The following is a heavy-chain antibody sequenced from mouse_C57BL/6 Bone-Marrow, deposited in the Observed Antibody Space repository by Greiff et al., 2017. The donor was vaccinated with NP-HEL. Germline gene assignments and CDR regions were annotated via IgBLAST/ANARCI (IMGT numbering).Heavy chain of an antibody. CDR1: GYTFTDYY. Sequence: QVQLQQSGPELVKPGASVKISCKASGYTFTDYYINWVKQRPGQGLEWIGWIFPGSGSTYYNEKFKGKATLTVDKSSSTAYMLLSSLTSEDSAVYFCASYYGSRLHWYFDVWGTGTTVTVSS. CDR2: IFPGSGST. D-gene: IGHD1-1*01. CDR3: ASYYGSRLHWYFDV. J-gene: IGHJ1*03. V-gene: IGHV1-75*01.